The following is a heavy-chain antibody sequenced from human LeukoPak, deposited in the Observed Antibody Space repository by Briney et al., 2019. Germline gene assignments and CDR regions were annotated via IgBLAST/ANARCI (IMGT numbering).Heavy chain of an antibody. V-gene: IGHV1-69*13. J-gene: IGHJ4*02. Sequence: GASVKVSCKASGGTFSSCAISWVRQAPGQGLEWMGGIIPIFGTANYAQKFRGRVTITADESTSTAYMELSSLRSEDTAVYYCARDRREYSSSSSDFDYWGQGTLVTVSS. D-gene: IGHD6-6*01. CDR3: ARDRREYSSSSSDFDY. CDR1: GGTFSSCA. CDR2: IIPIFGTA.